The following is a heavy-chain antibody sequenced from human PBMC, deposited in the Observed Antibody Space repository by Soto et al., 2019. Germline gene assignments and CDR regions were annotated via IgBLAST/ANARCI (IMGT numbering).Heavy chain of an antibody. D-gene: IGHD2-15*01. J-gene: IGHJ4*02. CDR2: IDPSDSYT. CDR1: GYSFTSYW. V-gene: IGHV5-10-1*01. CDR3: ASYCSGGSCYRGSYFDY. Sequence: PGESLKISCKGSGYSFTSYWISWVRQMPGKGLEWMGRIDPSDSYTNYSPSFQGHVTISADKSISTAYLQWSSLKASDTAMYYCASYCSGGSCYRGSYFDYWGQGTLVTVSS.